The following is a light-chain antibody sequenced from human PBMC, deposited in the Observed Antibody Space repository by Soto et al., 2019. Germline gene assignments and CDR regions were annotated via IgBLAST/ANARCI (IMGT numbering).Light chain of an antibody. CDR2: RNN. Sequence: QSVLTQPPSASGTPGQRVTISCSGSSSNIGSNYVYWYQQLPGTAPKLLIYRNNQRPSGVPDRFSGSKSGNTASLTVSGLQAEDEADYYCSSYGGSNNYVLFGGGTKLTVL. CDR3: SSYGGSNNYVL. J-gene: IGLJ2*01. V-gene: IGLV1-47*01. CDR1: SSNIGSNY.